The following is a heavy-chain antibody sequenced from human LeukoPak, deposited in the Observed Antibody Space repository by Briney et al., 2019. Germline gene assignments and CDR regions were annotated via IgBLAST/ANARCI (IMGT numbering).Heavy chain of an antibody. CDR2: MNPNSGNT. CDR3: ATSREYYDFWSGQFDY. CDR1: GYTFTSYD. Sequence: ASVKVSCKASGYTFTSYDINWVRQATGQGLEWMGWMNPNSGNTGYAQKFQGRVTMTRNTSISTAYMELSSLRSGDTAVYYCATSREYYDFWSGQFDYWGQGTLVTVSS. V-gene: IGHV1-8*01. D-gene: IGHD3-3*01. J-gene: IGHJ4*02.